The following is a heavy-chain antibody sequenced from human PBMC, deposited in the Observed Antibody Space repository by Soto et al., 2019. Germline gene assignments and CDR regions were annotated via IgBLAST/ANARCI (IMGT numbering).Heavy chain of an antibody. V-gene: IGHV1-58*02. Sequence: SVKVSCKASGFTFTSSAMQWVRQARGQRLEWIGWIVVGSGNTNYAQKFQERVTITRDMSTSTAYMELSSLRSEDTAVYYCAREDCSGGSCYRWFIYYWGQGTLVTVS. CDR2: IVVGSGNT. CDR1: GFTFTSSA. D-gene: IGHD2-15*01. CDR3: AREDCSGGSCYRWFIYY. J-gene: IGHJ4*02.